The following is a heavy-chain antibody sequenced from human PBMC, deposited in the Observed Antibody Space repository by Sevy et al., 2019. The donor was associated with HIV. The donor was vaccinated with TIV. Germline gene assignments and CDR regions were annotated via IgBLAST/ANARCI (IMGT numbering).Heavy chain of an antibody. Sequence: GGSLRLSCAVSGIIFTTSGMHRVRQAPRKGLEWVAVISYDGRNKFYGDSVKGRFTISRDNSKNILFLQMNSLRAEDTAVYYCAKDFTGYNGMDVWGQGTMVTVSS. CDR3: AKDFTGYNGMDV. J-gene: IGHJ6*02. V-gene: IGHV3-30*18. CDR1: GIIFTTSG. CDR2: ISYDGRNK. D-gene: IGHD3-9*01.